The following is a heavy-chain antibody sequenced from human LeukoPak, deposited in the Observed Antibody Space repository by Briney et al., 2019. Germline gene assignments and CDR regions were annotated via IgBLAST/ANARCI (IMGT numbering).Heavy chain of an antibody. CDR1: GYTFTSYG. CDR3: ARGKGYYDILTGYYQYNWFDP. V-gene: IGHV1-18*04. Sequence: GASVKVSCKASGYTFTSYGISWVRQAPGQGLEWMGWISAYNGNTNYAQELQGRVTMTTDTSTSTAYMELRSLRSDDTAVYYCARGKGYYDILTGYYQYNWFDPWGQGTLVTVSS. J-gene: IGHJ5*02. D-gene: IGHD3-9*01. CDR2: ISAYNGNT.